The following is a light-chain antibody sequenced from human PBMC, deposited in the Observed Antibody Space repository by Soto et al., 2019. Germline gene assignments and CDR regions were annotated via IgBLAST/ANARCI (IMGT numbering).Light chain of an antibody. Sequence: QSVLTQPASVSGSPGQSITISCTGTSSDVGGYNYVSWYQQHPGKAPKLMIYDVSNRPSGVSNRFSGSKSGNTASLTISGLQAEDEAHYYCSSYPSSSTLGVVFGGGTQLHVL. CDR3: SSYPSSSTLGVV. V-gene: IGLV2-14*01. CDR1: SSDVGGYNY. J-gene: IGLJ2*01. CDR2: DVS.